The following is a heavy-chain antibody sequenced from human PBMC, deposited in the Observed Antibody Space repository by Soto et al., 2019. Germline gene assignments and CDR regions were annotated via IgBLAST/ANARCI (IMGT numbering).Heavy chain of an antibody. V-gene: IGHV4-34*01. CDR2: INHSGST. CDR3: ARGKQLRSLDY. Sequence: PLEPLSLPCAVYGGSFSGYYWSWIRQPPGKGLEWIGEINHSGSTNYNPSLKSRVTISVDTSKNQFSLKLSSVTAADTSVYYCARGKQLRSLDYWGQGTLVTVSS. D-gene: IGHD6-6*01. J-gene: IGHJ4*02. CDR1: GGSFSGYY.